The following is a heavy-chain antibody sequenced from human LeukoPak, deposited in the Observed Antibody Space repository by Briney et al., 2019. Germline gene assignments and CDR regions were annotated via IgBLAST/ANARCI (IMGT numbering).Heavy chain of an antibody. J-gene: IGHJ4*02. Sequence: GASVKVSYKASGYTFTSYDINWVRQATGQGLEWMGWMNPNSGNTGYAQKFQGRVTMTRNTSISTAYMELSSLRSEDTAVYYCARGFLKFIRRGSARSRLFDYWGQGILVTVSS. D-gene: IGHD5-24*01. V-gene: IGHV1-8*01. CDR3: ARGFLKFIRRGSARSRLFDY. CDR2: MNPNSGNT. CDR1: GYTFTSYD.